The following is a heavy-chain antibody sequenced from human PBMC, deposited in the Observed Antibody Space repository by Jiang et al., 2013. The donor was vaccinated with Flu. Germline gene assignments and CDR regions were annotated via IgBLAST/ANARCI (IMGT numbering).Heavy chain of an antibody. CDR1: GYSFTSYW. Sequence: GAEVKKPGESLKISCEGSGYSFTSYWIGWVRQMPGKGLEWMGIIYPADSDTTYSPSFQGQVTISADKSINTAYLQWSSLKASDTAMYYCARQGPYGGNGFDYWGQGTLVTVSS. CDR3: ARQGPYGGNGFDY. V-gene: IGHV5-51*01. J-gene: IGHJ4*02. CDR2: IYPADSDT. D-gene: IGHD4-23*01.